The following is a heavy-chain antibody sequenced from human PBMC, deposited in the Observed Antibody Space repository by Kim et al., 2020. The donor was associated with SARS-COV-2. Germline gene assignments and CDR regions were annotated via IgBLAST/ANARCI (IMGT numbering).Heavy chain of an antibody. D-gene: IGHD2-21*02. V-gene: IGHV4-38-2*02. CDR2: IYHSGST. Sequence: SETLSLTCTVSGYSISSGYYWGWIRQPPGKGLAWIGSIYHSGSTYYNPSLKSRVTISVDTSKNQFSLKLSSVTAADTAVYYCARSEVGTAGWFDPWGQGTLVTVSS. J-gene: IGHJ5*02. CDR3: ARSEVGTAGWFDP. CDR1: GYSISSGYY.